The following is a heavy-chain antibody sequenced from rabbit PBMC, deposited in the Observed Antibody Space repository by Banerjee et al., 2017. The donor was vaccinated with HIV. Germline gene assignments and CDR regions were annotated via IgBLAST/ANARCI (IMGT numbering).Heavy chain of an antibody. CDR3: ARCSRGYYYGMDL. Sequence: QSLEESGGDLVQPEGSLTLTCKASGFDLSSSYYMCWVRQAPGKGPEWIACIYNGDGSTYYASWAKGRFTISKTSSTTVTLQMTSLTAADTATYFCARCSRGYYYGMDLWGPGTLVTDS. CDR2: IYNGDGST. V-gene: IGHV1S40*01. J-gene: IGHJ6*01. CDR1: GFDLSSSYY. D-gene: IGHD1-1*01.